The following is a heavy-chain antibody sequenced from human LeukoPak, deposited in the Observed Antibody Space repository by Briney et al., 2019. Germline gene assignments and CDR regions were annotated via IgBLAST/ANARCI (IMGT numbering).Heavy chain of an antibody. Sequence: SETLSLTCAVYGGSFSGYYWSWIRQPPGKGLEWIGEINHSGSTNYNPSLKSRVTISVDTSKNQFSLKLSSVTAADTAVYYCASSPSSGYYPIDYWGQGTLVTVSS. CDR2: INHSGST. CDR1: GGSFSGYY. D-gene: IGHD3-22*01. CDR3: ASSPSSGYYPIDY. J-gene: IGHJ4*02. V-gene: IGHV4-34*01.